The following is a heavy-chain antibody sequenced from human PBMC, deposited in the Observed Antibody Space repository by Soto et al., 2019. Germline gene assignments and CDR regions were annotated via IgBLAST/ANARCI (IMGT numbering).Heavy chain of an antibody. CDR3: AKWGGYYAYYSEMDV. CDR2: IYSGGST. J-gene: IGHJ6*02. Sequence: GGSLRLSCAASGFTVSSNYMSWVRQAPGKGLEWVSVIYSGGSTYYADSVKGRFTISRDNSKNTLYLQMNSLRADDMAVYYCAKWGGYYAYYSEMDVWGRGTTVTVSS. D-gene: IGHD1-26*01. V-gene: IGHV3-53*01. CDR1: GFTVSSNY.